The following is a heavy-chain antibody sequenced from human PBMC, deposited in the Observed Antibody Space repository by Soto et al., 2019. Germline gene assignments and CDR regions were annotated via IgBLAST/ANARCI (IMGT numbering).Heavy chain of an antibody. CDR2: ISYDGSNK. Sequence: QVQLVESGGGVVQPGRSLRLSCAASGFTFSSYAMHWVRQAPGKGLEWVAVISYDGSNKYYADSVKGRFTISRDNSKNPLYLQMNSLRAEDTAVYYCARDDFGSGWYLLRAWGQGTLVTVSS. CDR1: GFTFSSYA. J-gene: IGHJ5*02. CDR3: ARDDFGSGWYLLRA. V-gene: IGHV3-30-3*01. D-gene: IGHD6-19*01.